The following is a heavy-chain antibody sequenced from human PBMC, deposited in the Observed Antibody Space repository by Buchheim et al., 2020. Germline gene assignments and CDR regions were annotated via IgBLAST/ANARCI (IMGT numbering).Heavy chain of an antibody. Sequence: QVQLVQSGAEVKKPGASVKVSCKASGYTFTSYYMHWVRQAPGQGLEWMGIINPSGGSTSYAQKFQGRVTMTRDTSTSTVYMELSSLRSEDTAVYYCARDLVVPAAANYYYYYGMDVWGQGTT. CDR1: GYTFTSYY. CDR3: ARDLVVPAAANYYYYYGMDV. D-gene: IGHD2-2*01. CDR2: INPSGGST. V-gene: IGHV1-46*01. J-gene: IGHJ6*02.